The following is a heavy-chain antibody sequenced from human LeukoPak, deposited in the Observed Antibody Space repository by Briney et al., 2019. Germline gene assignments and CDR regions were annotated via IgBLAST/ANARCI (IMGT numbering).Heavy chain of an antibody. CDR2: IYNSGRT. CDR1: GGSISSYY. Sequence: SETLSLTCTVSGGSISSYYWGWIRHPPGKGLEWIGYIYNSGRTNYNPSLKARVTISVDTSKNQFSLKLSSVTAADTAVYYCARGPFDYWGQGTLVTVSS. J-gene: IGHJ4*02. CDR3: ARGPFDY. V-gene: IGHV4-59*01.